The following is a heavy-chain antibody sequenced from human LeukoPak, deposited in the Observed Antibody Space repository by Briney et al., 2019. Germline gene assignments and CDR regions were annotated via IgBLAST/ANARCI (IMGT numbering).Heavy chain of an antibody. CDR3: AKMPESSGWYNFDN. J-gene: IGHJ4*02. D-gene: IGHD6-19*01. Sequence: GGSLRLSCAASGFTFSTYGMSWARQAPGKGLEWVSAISGSGISTYYTDSVKGRFTISRDNSKNTLYLQMNSLRAEDTAVYYCAKMPESSGWYNFDNWGQGTLVTVSS. CDR1: GFTFSTYG. CDR2: ISGSGIST. V-gene: IGHV3-23*01.